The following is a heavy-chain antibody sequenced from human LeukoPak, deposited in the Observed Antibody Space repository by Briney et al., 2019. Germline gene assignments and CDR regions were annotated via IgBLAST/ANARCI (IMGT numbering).Heavy chain of an antibody. D-gene: IGHD2-15*01. CDR2: IYTSGST. V-gene: IGHV4-4*07. CDR1: GGSISSYY. CDR3: ARDRFTTATFRNNYYGMDV. Sequence: PSETLSLTCTVSGGSISSYYWSWIRQPAGKGLEWIGRIYTSGSTNYNPSLKSRVTISLDTSKNQFSLKLSSVTAADTAVYYCARDRFTTATFRNNYYGMDVWGQGTTVTVSS. J-gene: IGHJ6*02.